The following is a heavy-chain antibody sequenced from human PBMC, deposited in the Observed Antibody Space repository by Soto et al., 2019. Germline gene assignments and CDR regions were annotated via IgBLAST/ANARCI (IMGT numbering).Heavy chain of an antibody. CDR2: ISAYNGNT. CDR3: ARVWGGPRTGHDAFDI. V-gene: IGHV1-18*01. D-gene: IGHD7-27*01. J-gene: IGHJ3*02. Sequence: ASVKVSCKASGYTFTSYGISWVRQAPGQGLEWMGWISAYNGNTNYAQKLQGRVTMTTDTSTSTAYMELRSLRSDDTAVYYCARVWGGPRTGHDAFDIWGQGTMVTVSS. CDR1: GYTFTSYG.